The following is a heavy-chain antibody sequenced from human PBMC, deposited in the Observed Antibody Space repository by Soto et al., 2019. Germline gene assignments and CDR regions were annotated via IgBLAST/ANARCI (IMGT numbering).Heavy chain of an antibody. CDR3: ARGRSLDI. CDR2: IGPDGGEK. V-gene: IGHV3-7*03. CDR1: GYTFTGSW. J-gene: IGHJ3*02. Sequence: GGSLRLSCAASGYTFTGSWMSWVRQPPGKGLEWVATIGPDGGEKNDVDSVKGRFTSSRDNAKNSLYLEMNSLKDEDTAVYFCARGRSLDIWGQGTMVTVSS.